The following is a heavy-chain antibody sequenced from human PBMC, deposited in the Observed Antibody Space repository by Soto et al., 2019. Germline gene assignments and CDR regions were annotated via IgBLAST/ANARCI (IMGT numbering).Heavy chain of an antibody. CDR3: AHRHELGSFDI. CDR1: GFSLSTRAVG. J-gene: IGHJ3*02. Sequence: SGPTLVNPTQTLTLTCTFSGFSLSTRAVGVGWIRQPPGKALEWLALIYWNDDKRYSPSLKNRLTITKDTSKNHVVLAMTNMDPVDTATYYCAHRHELGSFDIWGQGTKVTVSS. CDR2: IYWNDDK. V-gene: IGHV2-5*01. D-gene: IGHD1-26*01.